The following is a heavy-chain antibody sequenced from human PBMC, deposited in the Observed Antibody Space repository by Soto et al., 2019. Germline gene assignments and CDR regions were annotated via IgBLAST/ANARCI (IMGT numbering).Heavy chain of an antibody. V-gene: IGHV3-48*01. CDR1: GFTFSSYS. D-gene: IGHD4-17*01. Sequence: EVQLVESGGGLVQPGGSLRLSCAASGFTFSSYSMNWVRQAPGKGLEWVSYISSSSSTIYYADSVKGRFTISRDNAKNSLYLQMNSLIAEDTAVYYCARDLNYGLFDYCGQGTLVTVSS. CDR3: ARDLNYGLFDY. CDR2: ISSSSSTI. J-gene: IGHJ4*02.